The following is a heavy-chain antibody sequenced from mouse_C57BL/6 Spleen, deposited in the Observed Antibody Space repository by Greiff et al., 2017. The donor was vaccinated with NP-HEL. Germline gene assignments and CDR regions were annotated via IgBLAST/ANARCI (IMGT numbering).Heavy chain of an antibody. CDR2: IDPEPGGT. CDR3: TRTFAY. V-gene: IGHV1-15*01. Sequence: VQLQQSGAELVRPGASVTLSCKASGYTFTDYEMHWVKQTPVHGLEWIGAIDPEPGGTAYNQKFKGKAILTADKSSSTAYMELRSLTSEDSAVYYCTRTFAYWGQGTLVTVSA. CDR1: GYTFTDYE. J-gene: IGHJ3*01.